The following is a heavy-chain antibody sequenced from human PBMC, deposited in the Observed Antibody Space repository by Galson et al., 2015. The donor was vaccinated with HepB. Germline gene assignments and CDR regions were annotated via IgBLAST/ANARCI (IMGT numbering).Heavy chain of an antibody. J-gene: IGHJ4*02. CDR2: ISGSYGST. Sequence: SLRLSCAASGFTFNSYAMSWVRQAPGKGLEWVSTISGSYGSTYYADSVKGRFTISRDNSKNTLYLHMNSLRVGDTAVYCCAKEGPSRYSSGWYYFDCWGQGTLVTVSS. CDR1: GFTFNSYA. D-gene: IGHD6-19*01. V-gene: IGHV3-23*01. CDR3: AKEGPSRYSSGWYYFDC.